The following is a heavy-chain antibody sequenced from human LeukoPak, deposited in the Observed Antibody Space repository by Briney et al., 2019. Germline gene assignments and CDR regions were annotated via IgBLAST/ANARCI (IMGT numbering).Heavy chain of an antibody. CDR1: GYSFTSYW. J-gene: IGHJ6*01. D-gene: IGHD4-11*01. V-gene: IGHV5-51*01. CDR2: IYPGDSDT. CDR3: ASHTVDPTRMDV. Sequence: GESLKISCNGSGYSFTSYWIGWVRQMPGKGLEWIGIIYPGDSDTRYSPSFQGQVTISADKSISTAYLQWSSLKASDTAMYYCASHTVDPTRMDVXXXXTXVTVSS.